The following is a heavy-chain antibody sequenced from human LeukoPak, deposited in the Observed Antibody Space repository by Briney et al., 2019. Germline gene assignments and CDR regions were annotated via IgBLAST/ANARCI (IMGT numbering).Heavy chain of an antibody. Sequence: SETLSLTCTVSGGSISSYYWSWIRQPAGKGLEWIGRIYTSGSTNYNPSLKSRVTMSVDTSKNQFSLKLSSVTAADTVVYYCARVIPYGSGSYPVYYYYYMDVWGKGTTVTVPS. CDR1: GGSISSYY. CDR2: IYTSGST. V-gene: IGHV4-4*07. D-gene: IGHD3-10*01. J-gene: IGHJ6*03. CDR3: ARVIPYGSGSYPVYYYYYMDV.